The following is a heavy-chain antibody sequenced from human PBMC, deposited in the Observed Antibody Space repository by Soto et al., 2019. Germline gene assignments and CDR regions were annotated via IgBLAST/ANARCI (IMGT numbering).Heavy chain of an antibody. Sequence: SETLSLTCAVYGGSFSGYSWNWIRQPPGKGLEWIGEINHSRSTNYNPSLKSRVTISLDTSKNQFSLRLTSLTAADTAVYFCARAPQIVAMGRPFDYWGQGILVTVSS. CDR1: GGSFSGYS. J-gene: IGHJ4*02. D-gene: IGHD5-12*01. V-gene: IGHV4-34*01. CDR3: ARAPQIVAMGRPFDY. CDR2: INHSRST.